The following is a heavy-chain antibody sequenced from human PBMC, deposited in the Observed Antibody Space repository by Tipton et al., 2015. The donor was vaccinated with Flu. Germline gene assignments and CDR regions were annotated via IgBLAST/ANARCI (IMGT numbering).Heavy chain of an antibody. V-gene: IGHV4-38-2*01. CDR3: VRRDFSNDVSDPNNWFDP. CDR2: FNHSGNN. D-gene: IGHD4-11*01. J-gene: IGHJ5*02. CDR1: GDSISSRYY. Sequence: TLSLTCAVSGDSISSRYYWGWFRQPPVRGLEGIGNFNHSGNNYYNPSLNRRVTISVDTSKNQFSLKLRSVTAADTAGYFCVRRDFSNDVSDPNNWFDPWGQGILVIVSS.